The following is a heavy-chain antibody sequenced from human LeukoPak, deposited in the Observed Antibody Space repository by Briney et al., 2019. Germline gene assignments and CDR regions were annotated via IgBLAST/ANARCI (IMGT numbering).Heavy chain of an antibody. Sequence: SETLSLTCTVSSGSISSSGYYWSWIRQLSGKGLEWIGSTSYSGTTYYNPSLKSRVTISLDTSKNQFSLKLSSLTAADTAVYYCANGRPAAGQYYFDYWGQGTLVTVSS. CDR1: SGSISSSGYY. CDR3: ANGRPAAGQYYFDY. V-gene: IGHV4-31*03. J-gene: IGHJ4*02. D-gene: IGHD6-13*01. CDR2: TSYSGTT.